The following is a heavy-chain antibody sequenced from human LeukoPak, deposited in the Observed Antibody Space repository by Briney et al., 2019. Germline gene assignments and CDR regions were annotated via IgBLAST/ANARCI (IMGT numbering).Heavy chain of an antibody. CDR2: ISTSGDRT. CDR3: ARSAVGTSCCTAVDY. D-gene: IGHD1-26*01. J-gene: IGHJ4*02. Sequence: GGSLRLSCAASGFTFSTYAMTWVRQAPGEGLEWVSGISTSGDRTYYADSVKGRFTISRDNSKNTLYLQMNSLRAEDTAEYYCARSAVGTSCCTAVDYWGQGTLVTVSS. CDR1: GFTFSTYA. V-gene: IGHV3-23*01.